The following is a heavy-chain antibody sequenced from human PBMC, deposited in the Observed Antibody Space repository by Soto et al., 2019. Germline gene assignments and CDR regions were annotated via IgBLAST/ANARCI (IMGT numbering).Heavy chain of an antibody. J-gene: IGHJ4*02. Sequence: PGGSLRLSCAASGFTLSRHTMNWVRQAPGKGLEWVSFIGSRTSDIYYADSVKGRFTISRDNSKNTLFLQMDSLRPDDTAVYFCAREAIYYDASGFSLYYFDSWGQGSLVTVSS. CDR1: GFTLSRHT. CDR3: AREAIYYDASGFSLYYFDS. CDR2: IGSRTSDI. D-gene: IGHD3-16*01. V-gene: IGHV3-21*01.